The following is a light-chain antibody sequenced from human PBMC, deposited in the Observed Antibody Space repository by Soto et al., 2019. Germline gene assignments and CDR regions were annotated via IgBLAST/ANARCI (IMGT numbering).Light chain of an antibody. CDR2: GAS. J-gene: IGKJ1*01. Sequence: VLTQSPATLSLSPGERATLSCRASQSVTSSYIAWYQQKSGQAPRLLLYGASSRATGIPDRFRGSGSGTDFTLTISRLEPEDFAVYYCQQYGGLPTFGQGTKVDI. CDR1: QSVTSSY. V-gene: IGKV3-20*01. CDR3: QQYGGLPT.